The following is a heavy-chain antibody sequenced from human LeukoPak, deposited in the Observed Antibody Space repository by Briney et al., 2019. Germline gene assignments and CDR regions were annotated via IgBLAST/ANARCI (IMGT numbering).Heavy chain of an antibody. J-gene: IGHJ4*02. V-gene: IGHV3-30*18. CDR3: AKGRRRIMITFGGVIPFDY. D-gene: IGHD3-16*02. Sequence: GGSLRLSCAASGFTFSSYGMHWVRQAPGKGLEWVAVISYDGSNKYYPDSVKGRFTISRDNSKNTLYLQMNSLRAEDTAVYYCAKGRRRIMITFGGVIPFDYWGQGTLVTVSS. CDR1: GFTFSSYG. CDR2: ISYDGSNK.